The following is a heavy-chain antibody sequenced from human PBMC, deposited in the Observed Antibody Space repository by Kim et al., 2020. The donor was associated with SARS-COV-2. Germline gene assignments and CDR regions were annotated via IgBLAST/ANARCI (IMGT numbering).Heavy chain of an antibody. D-gene: IGHD3-9*01. Sequence: GGSLRLSCAASGFTFSGPAMHWVRQASGKGLEWVGRIRTKANSYATAYAASVKGRFTVSRDDSKNTVYLQMNSLKSEDTAVYYCTSTDIVSYGMDVWGQG. J-gene: IGHJ6*02. V-gene: IGHV3-73*01. CDR1: GFTFSGPA. CDR3: TSTDIVSYGMDV. CDR2: IRTKANSYAT.